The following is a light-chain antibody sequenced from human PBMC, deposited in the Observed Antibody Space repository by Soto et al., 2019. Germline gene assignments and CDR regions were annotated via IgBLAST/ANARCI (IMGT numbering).Light chain of an antibody. CDR3: QQYGTPLFT. J-gene: IGKJ3*01. CDR1: QSVTNNF. CDR2: GAS. Sequence: IVLTQSPGTLSLSPGERATLSCGASQSVTNNFLAWYQQKPGQAPRLLIYGASSRATGVPDRFNGSGSGTDFALTIIRLEPGDFAVYYCQQYGTPLFTFGPGTKVDIK. V-gene: IGKV3-20*01.